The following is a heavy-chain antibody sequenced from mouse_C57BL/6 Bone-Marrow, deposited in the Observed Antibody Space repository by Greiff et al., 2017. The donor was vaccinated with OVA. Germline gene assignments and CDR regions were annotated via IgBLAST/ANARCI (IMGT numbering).Heavy chain of an antibody. V-gene: IGHV1-81*01. D-gene: IGHD4-1*01. CDR3: ARELGRAWFAY. CDR2: IYPRSGNT. CDR1: GYTFTSYG. J-gene: IGHJ3*01. Sequence: QVQLQQSGAELARPGASVKLSCKASGYTFTSYGISWVKQRTGQGLEWIGEIYPRSGNTYYNEKFKGKATLTADKSSSTAYMELRSLTSEDSAVYFCARELGRAWFAYWGQGTLVTVSA.